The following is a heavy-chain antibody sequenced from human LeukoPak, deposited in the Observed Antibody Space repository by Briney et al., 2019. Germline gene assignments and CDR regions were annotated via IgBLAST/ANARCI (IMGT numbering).Heavy chain of an antibody. V-gene: IGHV4-59*08. CDR2: IYYSGST. CDR1: GGSISSYY. J-gene: IGHJ4*02. Sequence: KPSETLSLTCTVSGGSISSYYWSWIRQPPGKGLEWIGYIYYSGSTNYNPSLKSRVTISVDTSKNQFSLKLSSVTAADTAVYYCARHRRSGYYSAFDYWGQGTLVTVSS. D-gene: IGHD3-22*01. CDR3: ARHRRSGYYSAFDY.